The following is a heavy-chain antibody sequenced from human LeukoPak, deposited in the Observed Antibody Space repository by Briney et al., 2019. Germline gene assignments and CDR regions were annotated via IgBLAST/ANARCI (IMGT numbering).Heavy chain of an antibody. CDR2: IRSNTYGGTT. D-gene: IGHD4-11*01. Sequence: GRSLRLSCTASGFIFTGYAMSWVRQAPGKGLEWVSFIRSNTYGGTTEYAASVKGRFTISRDDSKSIAYLQMNSLKTEDTAMYYCTRGDYSDYLDYWGQGTLVTVSS. CDR1: GFIFTGYA. J-gene: IGHJ4*02. CDR3: TRGDYSDYLDY. V-gene: IGHV3-49*04.